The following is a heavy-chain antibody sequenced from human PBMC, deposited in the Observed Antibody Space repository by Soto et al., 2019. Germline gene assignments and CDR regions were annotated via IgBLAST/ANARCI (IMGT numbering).Heavy chain of an antibody. Sequence: VGSLRLSCAASGFTFSSYAMHWVRQAPGKGLEWVAVISYDGSNKYYADSVKGRFTISRDNSKNPMYLQMNSLRAEDTAVYYCARDANFAYCGGDCSHFDYWGQGTMVTVSS. V-gene: IGHV3-30-3*01. CDR3: ARDANFAYCGGDCSHFDY. CDR1: GFTFSSYA. CDR2: ISYDGSNK. D-gene: IGHD2-21*02. J-gene: IGHJ4*02.